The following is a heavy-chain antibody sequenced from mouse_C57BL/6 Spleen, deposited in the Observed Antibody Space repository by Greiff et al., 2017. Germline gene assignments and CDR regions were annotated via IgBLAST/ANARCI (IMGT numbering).Heavy chain of an antibody. CDR2: ISSKSSNYAK. J-gene: IGHJ2*01. D-gene: IGHD1-1*01. CDR1: GFTFNTSA. V-gene: IGHV10-3*01. CDR3: VREDYASDFDY. Sequence: EVKLVESGGGLVQPKGSLKLSCAASGFTFNTSAMHWVRQAPGKGLEWVARISSKSSNYAKYYADSVKDRFTISRDDSQSMLYLQMNNLKTEDTAMYYCVREDYASDFDYWGQGTTLTVSS.